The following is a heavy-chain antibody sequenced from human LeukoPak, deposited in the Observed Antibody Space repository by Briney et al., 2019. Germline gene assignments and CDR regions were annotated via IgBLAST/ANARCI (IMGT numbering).Heavy chain of an antibody. CDR2: IFHSGST. V-gene: IGHV4-59*12. J-gene: IGHJ4*02. D-gene: IGHD1-20*01. Sequence: SETLSLTCTVSGGSISSYYWNWIRQPPGKGPDWIGYIFHSGSTYYNPSLNSRVTISLDRSKNQFSLNLTSVTVADTAVYYCASHEQYNWNYFDFWGQGTLVTVSS. CDR3: ASHEQYNWNYFDF. CDR1: GGSISSYY.